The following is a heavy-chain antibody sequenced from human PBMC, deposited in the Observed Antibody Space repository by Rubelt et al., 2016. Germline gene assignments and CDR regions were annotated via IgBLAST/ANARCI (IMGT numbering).Heavy chain of an antibody. CDR1: GDTLSIFS. Sequence: QVQLVQSGAVLKKPGASVKVSCKVSGDTLSIFSIHWVRQAPGKGLEWMGGFDGDDGETVYAQNVQGRLIMTEDTSTDTAYMELSRLTSADTAVYYCSTADSSSWYDATDTWGQGTMVTVSS. V-gene: IGHV1-24*01. CDR2: FDGDDGET. J-gene: IGHJ3*02. CDR3: STADSSSWYDATDT. D-gene: IGHD6-13*01.